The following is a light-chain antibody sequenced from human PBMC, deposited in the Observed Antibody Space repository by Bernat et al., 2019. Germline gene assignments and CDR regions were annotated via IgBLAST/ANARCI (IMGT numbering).Light chain of an antibody. CDR1: QSVGSE. Sequence: EIMMTQSPATLPASPGERATLSYRASQSVGSELAWYQQKAGQAPRLLIYGASTRATGIPDRFSGSGSGTEFTLTITSLQSEDFAIYYCQHSYSWPWTFGQGTKVEIK. CDR3: QHSYSWPWT. J-gene: IGKJ1*01. CDR2: GAS. V-gene: IGKV3-15*01.